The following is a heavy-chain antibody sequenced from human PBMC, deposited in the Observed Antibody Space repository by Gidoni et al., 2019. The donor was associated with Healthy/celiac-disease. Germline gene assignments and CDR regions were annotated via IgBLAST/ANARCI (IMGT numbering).Heavy chain of an antibody. J-gene: IGHJ4*02. CDR2: ISSSSSYT. D-gene: IGHD1-1*01. CDR3: ARGNTTKPFDY. V-gene: IGHV3-11*05. CDR1: GFTFSDYY. Sequence: QVQLVESGGGLVKPGGSLRLSCAASGFTFSDYYMSWIRQAPGKGLEGVSYISSSSSYTNYADSVKGRFTISRDNAKNSLYLQMNSLRAEDTAAYYCARGNTTKPFDYWGQGTLVTVSS.